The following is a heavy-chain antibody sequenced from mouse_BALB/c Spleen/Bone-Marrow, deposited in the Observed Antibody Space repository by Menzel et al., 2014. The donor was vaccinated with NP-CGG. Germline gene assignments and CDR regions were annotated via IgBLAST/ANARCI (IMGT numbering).Heavy chain of an antibody. CDR2: INPSNGRT. V-gene: IGHV1S81*02. Sequence: QVQLQQSGAELVKPGASVKLSCKASGYTFTSYWTHWVKQRPGQGLEWIGEINPSNGRTNYNEKFKSKATLTVDKSSSTAYMQLSSLTSEDSAVYYCARGYFAYWGQGTLVTVSA. CDR3: ARGYFAY. J-gene: IGHJ3*01. D-gene: IGHD2-14*01. CDR1: GYTFTSYW.